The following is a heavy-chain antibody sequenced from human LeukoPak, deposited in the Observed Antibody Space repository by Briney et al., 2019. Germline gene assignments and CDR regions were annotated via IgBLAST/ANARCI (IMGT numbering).Heavy chain of an antibody. CDR1: GGSISTNNW. J-gene: IGHJ4*02. Sequence: SETLSLTCAVSGGSISTNNWWHWVRQSPGKGLEWIAEIYYNGGTNYNPSLKSRVTKSVDTSKNQFSLNVNSVTAADTAMYYCAREVAAGSHKGFDYWGQGTLVTVSS. CDR2: IYYNGGT. CDR3: AREVAAGSHKGFDY. D-gene: IGHD6-19*01. V-gene: IGHV4-4*02.